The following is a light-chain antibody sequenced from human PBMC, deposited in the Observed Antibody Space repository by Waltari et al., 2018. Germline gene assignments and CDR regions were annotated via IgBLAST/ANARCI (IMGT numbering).Light chain of an antibody. V-gene: IGLV1-51*02. CDR1: SSNIGNNY. Sequence: QSVLTQPPSVSAAPGQRVTISCSGGSSNIGNNYVSWYRQFPGTAPKLLIYEITERPPCIPGRFSGSKSGTAATLDITGLQAGDEADYYCGTWDSSLSGAVFGGGTHLTVL. J-gene: IGLJ7*01. CDR2: EIT. CDR3: GTWDSSLSGAV.